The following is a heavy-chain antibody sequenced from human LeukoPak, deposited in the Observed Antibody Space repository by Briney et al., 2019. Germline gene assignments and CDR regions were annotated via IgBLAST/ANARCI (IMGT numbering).Heavy chain of an antibody. J-gene: IGHJ4*02. CDR3: ARDGRRYYYDSSGYPGMPYYFVY. D-gene: IGHD3-22*01. Sequence: SETLSLTCAVYGGSFSGYYWSWIRQPPGKGLEWIGEINHSGSTNYNPSLKSRVTISVDTSKNQFSLKLSSVTAADTAVYYCARDGRRYYYDSSGYPGMPYYFVYWGQGTLVTVSS. V-gene: IGHV4-34*01. CDR2: INHSGST. CDR1: GGSFSGYY.